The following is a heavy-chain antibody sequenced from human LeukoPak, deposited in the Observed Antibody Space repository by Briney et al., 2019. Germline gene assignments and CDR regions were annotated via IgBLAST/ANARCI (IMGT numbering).Heavy chain of an antibody. Sequence: PGGSLRLSCAAAGFTFSKFAMHWVRQAPGKGLEWVAVVSYDGSYKYYADSVKGRFTISRDNSKNTLYLQMNSLRAEDTAVYYCAKDRAYSGSSGEDYWGQGTLVTVSS. V-gene: IGHV3-30*04. D-gene: IGHD1-26*01. J-gene: IGHJ4*02. CDR1: GFTFSKFA. CDR3: AKDRAYSGSSGEDY. CDR2: VSYDGSYK.